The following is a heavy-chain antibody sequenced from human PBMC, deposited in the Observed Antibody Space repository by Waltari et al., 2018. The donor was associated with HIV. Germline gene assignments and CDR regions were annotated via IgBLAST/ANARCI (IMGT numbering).Heavy chain of an antibody. CDR1: GYTFSAYT. Sequence: VQLVQSGAEMRKPGASVKVSCRASGYTFSAYTISWVRQAPGRGLEWMGWIRGYNGNTNYAQKFQGRVNMTKDPSTSTAHMELRSLRSDDTAVYYCARGVSIVRGVMIRGHMDVWGQGTTVTVSS. V-gene: IGHV1-18*01. CDR2: IRGYNGNT. J-gene: IGHJ6*02. D-gene: IGHD3-10*01. CDR3: ARGVSIVRGVMIRGHMDV.